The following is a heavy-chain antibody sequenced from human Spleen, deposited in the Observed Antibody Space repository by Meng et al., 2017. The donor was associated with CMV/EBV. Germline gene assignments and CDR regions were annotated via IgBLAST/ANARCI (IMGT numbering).Heavy chain of an antibody. V-gene: IGHV3-30*02. J-gene: IGHJ4*02. Sequence: GESLKISCAASGFTFSISPMHWVRQAPGKGLEWVAFIRSDGTNQYYADSVKGRFTISRDNSKNTMYLQMNRLRPGDTAVYYCGKIDYWGQGTLVTVSS. CDR2: IRSDGTNQ. CDR3: GKIDY. CDR1: GFTFSISP.